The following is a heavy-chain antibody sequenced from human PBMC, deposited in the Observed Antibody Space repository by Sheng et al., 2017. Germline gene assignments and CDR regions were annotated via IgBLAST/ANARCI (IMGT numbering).Heavy chain of an antibody. CDR2: IIPIFRTP. CDR1: GGTFATYG. CDR3: ARGPRDGHNLLAFDI. Sequence: QVQLVQSGAEVKKTRSSVKVSCKASGGTFATYGFSWLRQALGQGLEWMGGIIPIFRTPSYAQNFQGRVTITADESTSTTYMELSSLRSEDTAMFYCARGPRDGHNLLAFDIWGQG. J-gene: IGHJ3*02. V-gene: IGHV1-69*13.